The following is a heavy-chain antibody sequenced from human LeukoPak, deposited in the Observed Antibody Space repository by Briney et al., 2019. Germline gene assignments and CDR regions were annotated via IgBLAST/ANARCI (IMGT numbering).Heavy chain of an antibody. CDR3: ARGNMWDYRRYYYYMDV. Sequence: SQTLSLTCTVSGGSISSVSYYWSWIRQPAGKGLEWIGRIYSSGSTNYNPSLKSRVTISVDTSKNQFSLKLSSVTAADTAIYYCARGNMWDYRRYYYYMDVWGKGTTVTVSS. CDR2: IYSSGST. V-gene: IGHV4-61*02. D-gene: IGHD4-11*01. CDR1: GGSISSVSYY. J-gene: IGHJ6*03.